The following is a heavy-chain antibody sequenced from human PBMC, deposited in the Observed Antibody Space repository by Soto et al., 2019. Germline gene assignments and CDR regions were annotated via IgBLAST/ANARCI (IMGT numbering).Heavy chain of an antibody. CDR2: ISAHNGNT. D-gene: IGHD1-1*01. J-gene: IGHJ4*02. V-gene: IGHV1-18*01. CDR3: ARGRYGYY. CDR1: GYIFTTYG. Sequence: QVNLVQSGAEVKKPGASVKVSCKGSGYIFTTYGITWVRQAPGQGLEWMGWISAHNGNTNYAPKLQGRVTVTRDTSTSTAYMELRNPRSDDTAVYYCARGRYGYYWGQGALVTVSS.